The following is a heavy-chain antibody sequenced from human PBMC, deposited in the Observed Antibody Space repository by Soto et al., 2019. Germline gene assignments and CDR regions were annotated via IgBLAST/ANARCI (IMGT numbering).Heavy chain of an antibody. Sequence: QVQLQQWGAGLLKSSETLSLTCAVYGGSLSDYYWSWIRQPPGKGLEWIGEINHSRSTNYNPSLKSRVHITGDTSKNQFSLKVSSVTAADTAVYYCARTPRAVAGTAGMDVWGQGTTVTVSS. V-gene: IGHV4-34*01. D-gene: IGHD6-19*01. J-gene: IGHJ6*02. CDR1: GGSLSDYY. CDR2: INHSRST. CDR3: ARTPRAVAGTAGMDV.